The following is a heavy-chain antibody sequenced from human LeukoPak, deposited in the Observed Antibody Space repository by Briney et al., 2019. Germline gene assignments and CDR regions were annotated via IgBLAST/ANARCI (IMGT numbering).Heavy chain of an antibody. CDR1: GFSVINHF. Sequence: PGGSLRLSCAASGFSVINHFMHWVRQAPGEGPQWVSTINGAGVTYYAASVKGRFTISRDTVKNTFSLQMNNLRADDTAVYFCARRGVQGYMDVWGKGTTVTVSS. D-gene: IGHD1-26*01. J-gene: IGHJ6*03. V-gene: IGHV3-53*01. CDR2: INGAGVT. CDR3: ARRGVQGYMDV.